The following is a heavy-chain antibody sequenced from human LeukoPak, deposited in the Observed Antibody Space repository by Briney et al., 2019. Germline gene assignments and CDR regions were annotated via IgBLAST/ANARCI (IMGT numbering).Heavy chain of an antibody. CDR2: IYYSGST. CDR3: ARVSVCGGDCQKFDP. J-gene: IGHJ5*02. D-gene: IGHD2-21*01. CDR1: GGSISSGGYY. Sequence: SETLSLTCTVSGGSISSGGYYWSWIRQHPAKGLEWIGYIYYSGSTYYNPSLKSRVTISVDTSKNQFSLKLSSVTAADTAVYYCARVSVCGGDCQKFDPWGQGTLVTVSS. V-gene: IGHV4-31*03.